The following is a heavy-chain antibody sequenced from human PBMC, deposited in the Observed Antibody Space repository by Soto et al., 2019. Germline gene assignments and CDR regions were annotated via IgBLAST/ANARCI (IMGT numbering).Heavy chain of an antibody. Sequence: PGGSLRLSCAASGFTFSSSWMSWVRQAPGKGLEWVANIKQDGSEKYYVDSVKGRFTISRDNAKNSLYLQMNSLRAEDTAVYYCAREMTAARPFQYYGMDVWGQGTTVTVSS. CDR1: GFTFSSSW. D-gene: IGHD6-6*01. CDR3: AREMTAARPFQYYGMDV. V-gene: IGHV3-7*01. J-gene: IGHJ6*02. CDR2: IKQDGSEK.